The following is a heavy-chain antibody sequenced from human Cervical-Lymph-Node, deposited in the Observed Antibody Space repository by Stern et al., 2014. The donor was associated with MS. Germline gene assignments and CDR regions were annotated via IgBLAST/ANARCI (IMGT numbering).Heavy chain of an antibody. CDR1: GFTVSRDY. Sequence: EVKLVESGGGVIQPGGSLRLSCTASGFTVSRDYMTVVRQAPGKGLEWVSLITNVGSTFYTDSVKGRFTISRDDSKNTVYLHMTSLRAEDTAMYYCARDTSSPERSDWWGQGTLVTVSS. D-gene: IGHD1-1*01. CDR3: ARDTSSPERSDW. CDR2: ITNVGST. J-gene: IGHJ4*02. V-gene: IGHV3-53*01.